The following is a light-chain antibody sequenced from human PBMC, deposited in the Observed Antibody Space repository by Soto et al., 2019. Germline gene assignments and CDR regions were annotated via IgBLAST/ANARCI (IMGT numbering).Light chain of an antibody. V-gene: IGLV1-40*01. Sequence: QSVLTQPPSVSGAPGQRVTICCTGSSSNIGAGYDVHWYQQLPGTAPKLLIYGTCNRPSGVPDRFSGSKSGTSASLAITRLQAEDEADYYCQSYDSSLSSLYVFGTGTKGTVL. CDR3: QSYDSSLSSLYV. CDR1: SSNIGAGYD. CDR2: GTC. J-gene: IGLJ1*01.